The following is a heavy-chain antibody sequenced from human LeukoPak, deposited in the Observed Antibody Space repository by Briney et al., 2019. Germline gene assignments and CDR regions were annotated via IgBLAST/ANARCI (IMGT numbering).Heavy chain of an antibody. Sequence: SETLSLTCTVSGGSISSGGYYWSWIRQHPGKGLEWIGYIYYSGSTYYNPSLKSRVTISVDTSKNQFSLKLSSVTAADTAVYYCARDNTRDAFDIWGQGTMVTVSS. CDR3: ARDNTRDAFDI. CDR2: IYYSGST. V-gene: IGHV4-31*03. CDR1: GGSISSGGYY. J-gene: IGHJ3*02. D-gene: IGHD3-3*01.